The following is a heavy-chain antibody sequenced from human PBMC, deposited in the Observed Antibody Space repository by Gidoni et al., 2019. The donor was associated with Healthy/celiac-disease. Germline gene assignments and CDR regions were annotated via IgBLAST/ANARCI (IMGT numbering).Heavy chain of an antibody. CDR3: ARDSKYSSYYFDS. V-gene: IGHV3-48*02. Sequence: RSAIYGDNAKNSLYLQMNSLRDEDTAVYYCARDSKYSSYYFDSWGQGTLVTVSS. J-gene: IGHJ4*02. D-gene: IGHD2-21*01.